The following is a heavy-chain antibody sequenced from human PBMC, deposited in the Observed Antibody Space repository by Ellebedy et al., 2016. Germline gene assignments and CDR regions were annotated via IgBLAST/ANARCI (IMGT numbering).Heavy chain of an antibody. J-gene: IGHJ6*02. Sequence: GGSLRPSXPAPGFTFRNNAMSWVRQAPGKGLEWVPGISASGGTTYYADSVKGRFTISRDNSKNTLSLQMNSLRDEDADVYYCAQHPVQAVTEEGYGMDVWGQGTTVTVS. D-gene: IGHD6-19*01. V-gene: IGHV3-23*01. CDR1: GFTFRNNA. CDR2: ISASGGTT. CDR3: AQHPVQAVTEEGYGMDV.